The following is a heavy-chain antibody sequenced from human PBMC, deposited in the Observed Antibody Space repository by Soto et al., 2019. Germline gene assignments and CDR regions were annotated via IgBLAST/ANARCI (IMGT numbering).Heavy chain of an antibody. D-gene: IGHD6-13*01. CDR1: GFTFDDYA. V-gene: IGHV3-9*01. J-gene: IGHJ3*02. CDR3: AKDYGRSIAAAVAFDI. CDR2: ISWNSGSI. Sequence: GGSLRLSCAASGFTFDDYAMHWVRQAPGKGLEWVSGISWNSGSIGYADSVKGRFTISRDNAKNSLYLQMNSLRAEDTALYYSAKDYGRSIAAAVAFDIWGQGTMVTVSS.